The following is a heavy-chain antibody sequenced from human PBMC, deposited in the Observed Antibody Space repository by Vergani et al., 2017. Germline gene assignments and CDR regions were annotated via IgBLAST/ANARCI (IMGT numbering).Heavy chain of an antibody. J-gene: IGHJ4*02. CDR1: GFTLSACP. CDR2: ISARYPST. Sequence: EVQLLHSGGGVIQPGGSVRLSCAASGFTLSACPMTWVRQAPGKGLEWVSAISARYPSTYYADSVKGRFTISRDNSKNMLYLQMNSLRAEDTAVYYCARLSYDTTPYLQGGYDCWGQGTLVSVSS. D-gene: IGHD3-22*01. V-gene: IGHV3-23*01. CDR3: ARLSYDTTPYLQGGYDC.